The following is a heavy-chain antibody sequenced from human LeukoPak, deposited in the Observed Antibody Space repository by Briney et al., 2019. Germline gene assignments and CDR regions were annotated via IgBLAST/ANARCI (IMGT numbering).Heavy chain of an antibody. CDR3: ARPGVGSGRYGAFDI. CDR2: IFYGGST. J-gene: IGHJ3*02. D-gene: IGHD5-18*01. Sequence: SETLSLTCTVSGGSISSYYWSGVRQPPGKGREWIGYIFYGGSTNYNPSLESRVTMSVATSNNQFSLKLRSVTAADTAVYYCARPGVGSGRYGAFDIWGQGTLVIVSS. CDR1: GGSISSYY. V-gene: IGHV4-59*08.